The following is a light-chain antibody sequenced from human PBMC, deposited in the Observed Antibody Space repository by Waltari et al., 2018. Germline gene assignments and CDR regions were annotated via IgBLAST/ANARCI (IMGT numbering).Light chain of an antibody. Sequence: EIVLTQSPGTLSLSPGERHTPPCRASQSVSSSFLAWYQQKPGQAPGLLIYAASRRATGIPDRISGRESETDFTLTLSSLEPEDFAVYYCQQHGSSPFTFGQGTKVEIK. V-gene: IGKV3-20*01. J-gene: IGKJ2*01. CDR1: QSVSSSF. CDR2: AAS. CDR3: QQHGSSPFT.